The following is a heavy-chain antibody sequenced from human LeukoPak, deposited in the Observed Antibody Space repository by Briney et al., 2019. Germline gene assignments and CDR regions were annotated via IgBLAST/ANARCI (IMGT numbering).Heavy chain of an antibody. Sequence: GGSLRLSSAAPVYTFSNAWMSWVRQAPAKGMDWVIRTKSKTDGGTTDYATPVKGRFTISRDESKITMYLQMNSLKTEDTAVYYCTTDGHIVVVPAALYYYGMDVWGQGTTVTVSS. V-gene: IGHV3-15*01. D-gene: IGHD2-2*01. J-gene: IGHJ6*02. CDR1: VYTFSNAW. CDR3: TTDGHIVVVPAALYYYGMDV. CDR2: TKSKTDGGTT.